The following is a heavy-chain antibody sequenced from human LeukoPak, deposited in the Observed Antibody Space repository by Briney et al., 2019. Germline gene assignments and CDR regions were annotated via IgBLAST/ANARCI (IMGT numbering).Heavy chain of an antibody. J-gene: IGHJ4*02. CDR3: ARGPGIAVAGTGEVLDY. V-gene: IGHV1-69*06. CDR2: IIPIFGTA. Sequence: GASVKVSCKASGGTFSSYAISWVRRAPGQGLEWMGGIIPIFGTANYAQKFQGRVTITADKSTSTAYMELSSLRSEDTAVYYCARGPGIAVAGTGEVLDYWGQGTLVTVSS. D-gene: IGHD6-19*01. CDR1: GGTFSSYA.